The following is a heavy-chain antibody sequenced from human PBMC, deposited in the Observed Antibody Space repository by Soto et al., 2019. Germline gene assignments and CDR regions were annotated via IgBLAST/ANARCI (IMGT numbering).Heavy chain of an antibody. V-gene: IGHV1-69*13. CDR1: GGTFSSYA. D-gene: IGHD1-1*01. CDR2: IIPIFGTA. Sequence: SVKVSCKASGGTFSSYAISWVRQAPGQGLEWMGGIIPIFGTANYAQKFQGRVTITADESTSTAYMELSSLRSEDTAVYYCASSRQSLGFPLGSLYYFQHWGQGTLVTVSS. J-gene: IGHJ1*01. CDR3: ASSRQSLGFPLGSLYYFQH.